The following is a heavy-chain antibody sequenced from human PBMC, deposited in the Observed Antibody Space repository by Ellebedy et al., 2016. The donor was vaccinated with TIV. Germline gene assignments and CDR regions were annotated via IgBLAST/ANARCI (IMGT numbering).Heavy chain of an antibody. CDR1: GYTFTYYG. CDR2: ISANNGNT. Sequence: ASVKVSXKASGYTFTYYGISWVRQAPGQGLEWMGWISANNGNTNYAPKLQGRVTMTTDTSTSTAYMELRSLRSDDTSVYYCARDGDIVAGVDGATFDYWGQGTLVTVSS. J-gene: IGHJ4*02. D-gene: IGHD2-15*01. V-gene: IGHV1-18*01. CDR3: ARDGDIVAGVDGATFDY.